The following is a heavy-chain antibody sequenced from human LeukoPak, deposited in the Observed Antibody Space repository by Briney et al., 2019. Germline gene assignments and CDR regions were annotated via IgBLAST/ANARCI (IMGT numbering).Heavy chain of an antibody. CDR2: INRDGSTT. D-gene: IGHD6-13*01. Sequence: PGGSLRLSCAASGFTFSDYWMHWVRQAPGKGLVWVSRINRDGSTTNYADSVKGRFTISRDNAKNSLYLQMNSLRAEDTAVYYCAREMYSSSYPTFDYWGQGTLVTVSS. J-gene: IGHJ4*02. CDR3: AREMYSSSYPTFDY. V-gene: IGHV3-74*01. CDR1: GFTFSDYW.